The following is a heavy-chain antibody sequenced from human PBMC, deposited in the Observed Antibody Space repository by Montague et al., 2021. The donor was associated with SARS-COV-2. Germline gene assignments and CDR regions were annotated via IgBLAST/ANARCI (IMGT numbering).Heavy chain of an antibody. CDR2: IYHSGNT. CDR3: ARYRAYGDYY. J-gene: IGHJ4*02. CDR1: GGSVSSGGYS. V-gene: IGHV4-30-2*01. Sequence: TLSLTCAVSGGSVSSGGYSWFWIREPPGQGLEWIGHIYHSGNTYYNPSLNSRATISGDRPKNQFSLRVTSVSAADTAVYSCARYRAYGDYYWGQGILVTVSS. D-gene: IGHD4-17*01.